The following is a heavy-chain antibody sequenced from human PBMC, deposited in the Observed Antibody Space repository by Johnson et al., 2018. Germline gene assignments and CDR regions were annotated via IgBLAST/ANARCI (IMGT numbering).Heavy chain of an antibody. V-gene: IGHV3-33*08. CDR1: AFTFSAYG. D-gene: IGHD3-16*01. CDR3: ARDGPLGDGGALDI. Sequence: QVQLVQSGGGVVQPGRSLRLSCAASAFTFSAYGMHWVRQAPGKGLEWLTLIWYAGGDKYYADSVKGRFTISRDNVKNTLYLKMNSLTADYTAVYYCARDGPLGDGGALDIWGQGTMVTVSS. J-gene: IGHJ3*02. CDR2: IWYAGGDK.